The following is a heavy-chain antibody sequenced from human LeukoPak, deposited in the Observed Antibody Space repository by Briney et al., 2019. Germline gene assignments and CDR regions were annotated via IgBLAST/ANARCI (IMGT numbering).Heavy chain of an antibody. D-gene: IGHD3-22*01. J-gene: IGHJ4*02. V-gene: IGHV3-11*01. Sequence: NPGGSLRLSCAASGFTFSDYYMSWIRQAPGKGLEWVSDISSSGSTIYYADSVKGRFTISRDNAKNTLYLQMNSLRAEDTAVYYCARVQPHYDDSSGYPPDYWGQGTLVTVSS. CDR3: ARVQPHYDDSSGYPPDY. CDR2: ISSSGSTI. CDR1: GFTFSDYY.